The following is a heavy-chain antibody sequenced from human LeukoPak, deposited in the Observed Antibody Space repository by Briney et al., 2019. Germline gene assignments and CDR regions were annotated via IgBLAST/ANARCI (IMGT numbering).Heavy chain of an antibody. CDR1: GFAFNTYS. D-gene: IGHD6-13*01. Sequence: GGSLRLSCAASGFAFNTYSMNWVRQAPGKGLEWVSFIFSSSTYIYYTDSVKGRFTISRDNARNSLYPQMDNLRAEDTGVYYCARDRDTNSWYPFWWGQGTLVTVSS. CDR3: ARDRDTNSWYPFW. J-gene: IGHJ4*02. V-gene: IGHV3-21*03. CDR2: IFSSSTYI.